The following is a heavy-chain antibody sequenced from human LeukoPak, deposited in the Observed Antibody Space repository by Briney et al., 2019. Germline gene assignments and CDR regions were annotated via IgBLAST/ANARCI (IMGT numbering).Heavy chain of an antibody. CDR1: GYTFSGYY. V-gene: IGHV1-2*02. Sequence: AALKVSCEASGYTFSGYYMHSVRQAPGQGLEWMGWINPNSGGTHYAQKFQGRVTMTRDTSISTAYMELSRLRSDDTAVYYCARWPIYGSGSYYGYWGQGTLVTVSS. J-gene: IGHJ4*02. CDR2: INPNSGGT. D-gene: IGHD3-10*01. CDR3: ARWPIYGSGSYYGY.